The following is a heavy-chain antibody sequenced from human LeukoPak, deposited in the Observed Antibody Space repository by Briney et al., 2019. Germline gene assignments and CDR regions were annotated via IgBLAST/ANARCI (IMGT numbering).Heavy chain of an antibody. V-gene: IGHV4-4*02. D-gene: IGHD3-22*01. CDR2: IYHSGST. CDR3: AREADDSSGYQYYFDY. CDR1: GGSISSSNW. J-gene: IGHJ4*02. Sequence: SGTLSLTCAVSGGSISSSNWWSWVRQPPGKGLEWFGEIYHSGSTNYNPSLKSRVTISVDKSKNQFSLKLSSVTAADTAVYYCAREADDSSGYQYYFDYWGQGTLVTVSS.